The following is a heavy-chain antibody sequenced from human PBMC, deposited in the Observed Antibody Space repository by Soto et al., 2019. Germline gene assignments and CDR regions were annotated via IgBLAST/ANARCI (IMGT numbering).Heavy chain of an antibody. Sequence: QVQLQESGPGLVKPSQTLSLTCTVSGGSISSGGYYWSWIRQHPGKGLEWIGYIYYSGSTYYNPSLQIRVTISVDPSKNQFSLKLSCVTAADPAVYYGASGGPYSSSWYPGAFEIWGQGTMVTVSS. J-gene: IGHJ3*02. CDR2: IYYSGST. CDR3: ASGGPYSSSWYPGAFEI. V-gene: IGHV4-31*03. CDR1: GGSISSGGYY. D-gene: IGHD6-13*01.